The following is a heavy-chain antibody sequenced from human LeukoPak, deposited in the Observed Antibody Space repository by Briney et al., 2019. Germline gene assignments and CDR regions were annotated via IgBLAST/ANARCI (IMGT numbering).Heavy chain of an antibody. CDR3: AKDGGLWVSAHWGDS. Sequence: GGSLRLSCTASGFTFSSYTMSWVRQAPGKGLEWVSTITTSDGNTYYADSVKGRFTVSRDNSKNTLFLQMNSLRAEDTAVYYCAKDGGLWVSAHWGDSWGRGTLVTVSS. CDR2: ITTSDGNT. J-gene: IGHJ4*02. CDR1: GFTFSSYT. D-gene: IGHD7-27*01. V-gene: IGHV3-23*01.